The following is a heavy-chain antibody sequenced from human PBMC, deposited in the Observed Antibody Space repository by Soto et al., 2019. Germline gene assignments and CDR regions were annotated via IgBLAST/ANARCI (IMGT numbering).Heavy chain of an antibody. J-gene: IGHJ2*01. V-gene: IGHV5-51*01. CDR2: IYPGDSDT. Sequence: GESLKISCKGSGYSFTSYWIGWVRQMPGKGLEWMGIIYPGDSDTRYSPSFQGQVTIAADKSISTAYLQWNSLKASDTAMYYCARPAAAGTINYWYFDLWGRGALVTVSS. CDR1: GYSFTSYW. CDR3: ARPAAAGTINYWYFDL. D-gene: IGHD6-19*01.